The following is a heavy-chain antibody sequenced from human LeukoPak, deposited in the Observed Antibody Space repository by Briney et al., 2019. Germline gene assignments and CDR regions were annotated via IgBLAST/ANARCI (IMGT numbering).Heavy chain of an antibody. D-gene: IGHD1-1*01. CDR1: GFPFSSYW. CDR3: AIATTGRGAFGS. J-gene: IGHJ4*02. CDR2: IRHDGSET. Sequence: GGSLRLSCAASGFPFSSYWMSWVRQAPGKGLEWVANIRHDGSETYYVDSLRGRFIISRDNAKNLVYLQMNSLTAEDTAIYYCAIATTGRGAFGSWGQGTLVSVSS. V-gene: IGHV3-7*01.